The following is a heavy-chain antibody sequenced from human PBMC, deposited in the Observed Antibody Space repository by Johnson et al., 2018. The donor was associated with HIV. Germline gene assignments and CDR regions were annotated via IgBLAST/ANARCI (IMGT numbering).Heavy chain of an antibody. CDR1: RFTVSSNY. J-gene: IGHJ3*02. CDR3: ARSRDYYDTSGYYDAFDI. CDR2: IYSGGST. D-gene: IGHD3-22*01. Sequence: VQLVESGGGLIHPGGSLRLSCAASRFTVSSNYMSWVRQAPGRGLEWVSVIYSGGSTYYADSVKGRFTISRDNSKNTLYLQMNSLRAEDTAVYYCARSRDYYDTSGYYDAFDIWGQGTMVTVSS. V-gene: IGHV3-53*01.